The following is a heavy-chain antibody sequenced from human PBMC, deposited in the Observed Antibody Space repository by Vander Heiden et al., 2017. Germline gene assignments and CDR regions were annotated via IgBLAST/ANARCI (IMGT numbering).Heavy chain of an antibody. D-gene: IGHD6-13*01. CDR1: GLTFSKYT. Sequence: EVQLVESGGGLVQPGGSLRLSCTASGLTFSKYTMNWARKAPGKGLEWVSTISRDGTAIYYAYSVRGRFTISRDNAKNSLYLQVGSLRAEDTAVYYCDAADYWGQGTLVTVSS. CDR3: DAADY. V-gene: IGHV3-21*02. CDR2: ISRDGTAI. J-gene: IGHJ4*02.